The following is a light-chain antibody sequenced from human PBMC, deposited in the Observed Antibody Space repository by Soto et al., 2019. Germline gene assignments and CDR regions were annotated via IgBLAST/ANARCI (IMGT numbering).Light chain of an antibody. V-gene: IGKV3-20*01. CDR2: GAS. CDR3: QQYGSSHPWT. J-gene: IGKJ1*01. Sequence: EILLTQSPCTLSLSPGERATLSCRASQSVSSSYLAWYQQKPGQPPRLLIYGASSRATGIPDSFSGSGSGTDFTLTISRLEPEDFAVHYCQQYGSSHPWTFGQGTKVDIK. CDR1: QSVSSSY.